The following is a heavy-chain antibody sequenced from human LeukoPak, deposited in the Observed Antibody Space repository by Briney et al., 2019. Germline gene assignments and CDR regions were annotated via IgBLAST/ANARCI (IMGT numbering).Heavy chain of an antibody. CDR2: ISSSGSII. J-gene: IGHJ4*02. V-gene: IGHV3-48*03. D-gene: IGHD5-24*01. CDR1: GFTFSSYE. Sequence: PGGSLRLSCAASGFTFSSYEMNWVRQAPEKGLEWVSYISSSGSIIHYADSVKGRFTISGDNAKNSLYLQMNSLRAEDMAIHYCARDDGYHYGFDYWGQGTLVTVSS. CDR3: ARDDGYHYGFDY.